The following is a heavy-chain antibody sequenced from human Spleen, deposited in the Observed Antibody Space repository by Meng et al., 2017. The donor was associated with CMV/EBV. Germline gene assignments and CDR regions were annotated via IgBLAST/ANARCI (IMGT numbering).Heavy chain of an antibody. CDR2: VSPDSGGT. CDR3: TRGGNWNYLRFFDY. D-gene: IGHD1-7*01. CDR1: GYIFTDYY. Sequence: ASVKVSCKTSGYIFTDYYIHWVRQAPGQGLEWMGWVSPDSGGTNYAQKFQGRVTMTRDTSIRTVYMELTRLSSDDTALYFCTRGGNWNYLRFFDYWGQGTLVTVSS. J-gene: IGHJ4*02. V-gene: IGHV1-2*02.